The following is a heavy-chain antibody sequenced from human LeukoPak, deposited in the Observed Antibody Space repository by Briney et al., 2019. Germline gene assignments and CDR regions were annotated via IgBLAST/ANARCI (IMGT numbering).Heavy chain of an antibody. CDR3: ARTITIVRWGMDV. V-gene: IGHV1-69*13. D-gene: IGHD3-10*01. J-gene: IGHJ6*02. CDR2: IIPIFGTA. CDR1: GYTFTSYD. Sequence: GASVKVSCKASGYTFTSYDINWVRQATGQGLEWMGGIIPIFGTANYAQKFQGRVTITADESTSTAYMELSSLRSEDTAVYYCARTITIVRWGMDVWGQGTTVTVSS.